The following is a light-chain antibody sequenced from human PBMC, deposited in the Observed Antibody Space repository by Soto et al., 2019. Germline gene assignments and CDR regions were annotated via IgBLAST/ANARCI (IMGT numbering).Light chain of an antibody. CDR1: RSLFYSPHNKSY. V-gene: IGKV4-1*01. Sequence: DIVMTQSPASLAVSLGERATINCTSGRSLFYSPHNKSYLAWYQQKVGQPPQMLIYWASTRESGVPDRFRGSGSGTDFTLTISRLQADDVAVYYCQQYYRAPRTFGQGTKVE. CDR2: WAS. J-gene: IGKJ2*01. CDR3: QQYYRAPRT.